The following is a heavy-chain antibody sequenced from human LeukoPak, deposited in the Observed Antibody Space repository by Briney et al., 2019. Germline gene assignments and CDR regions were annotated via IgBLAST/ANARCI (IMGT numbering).Heavy chain of an antibody. J-gene: IGHJ4*02. CDR2: INWNGGST. D-gene: IGHD3-22*01. V-gene: IGHV3-20*04. Sequence: GGSLRLSCAASGFTFDDYGMSWVRQAPGKGLEWVSGINWNGGSTGYADSVKGRFTISRDNAKNSLYLQMDSLRAEDTALYYCARVGDSSGYYYLGYWGQGTLVTVSS. CDR3: ARVGDSSGYYYLGY. CDR1: GFTFDDYG.